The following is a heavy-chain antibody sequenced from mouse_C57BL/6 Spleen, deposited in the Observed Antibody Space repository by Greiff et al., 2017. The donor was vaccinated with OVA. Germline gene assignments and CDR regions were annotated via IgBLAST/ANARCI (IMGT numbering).Heavy chain of an antibody. V-gene: IGHV1-39*01. CDR3: ARADYSNFYWYFDV. J-gene: IGHJ1*03. Sequence: EVQLVESGPELVKPGASVKISCKASGYSFTDYNMNWVKQSNGKSLEWIGVINPNYGTTSYNQKFKGKATLTVDQSSSTAYMQLNSLTSEDSAVYYCARADYSNFYWYFDVWGTGTTVTVSS. CDR2: INPNYGTT. CDR1: GYSFTDYN. D-gene: IGHD2-5*01.